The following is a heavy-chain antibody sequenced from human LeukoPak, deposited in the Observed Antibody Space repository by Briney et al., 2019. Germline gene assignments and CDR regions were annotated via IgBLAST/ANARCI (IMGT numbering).Heavy chain of an antibody. CDR3: ARAPYDILTGWDAFDI. V-gene: IGHV4-34*01. D-gene: IGHD3-9*01. CDR1: GGSFSGYY. CDR2: INHSGST. Sequence: SETLSLTCAVYGGSFSGYYWSWIRQPPGKGLEWIGEINHSGSTNYSPSLKSRVTISVDTSKNQFSLKLSSATAADTAVYYCARAPYDILTGWDAFDIWGQGIMVTVSS. J-gene: IGHJ3*02.